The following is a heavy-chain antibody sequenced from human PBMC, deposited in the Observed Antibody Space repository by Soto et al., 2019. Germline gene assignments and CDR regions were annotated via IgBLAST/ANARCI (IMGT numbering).Heavy chain of an antibody. CDR1: GGSISRSSYY. J-gene: IGHJ6*02. Sequence: SETLSLTCTVSGGSISRSSYYWGWIRQPPGKGLEWIGSIYYSGSTYYNPSLKSRVTTSVDTSKNQFSLKLSSVTAADTAVYYCARRLYYDSSGFEGGGMDVWGQGTTVTVSS. V-gene: IGHV4-39*01. CDR2: IYYSGST. D-gene: IGHD3-22*01. CDR3: ARRLYYDSSGFEGGGMDV.